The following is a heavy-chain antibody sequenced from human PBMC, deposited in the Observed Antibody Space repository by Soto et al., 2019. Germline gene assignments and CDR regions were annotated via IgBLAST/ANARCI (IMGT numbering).Heavy chain of an antibody. J-gene: IGHJ4*02. D-gene: IGHD1-26*01. V-gene: IGHV3-64*01. CDR1: GFTFITYA. CDR3: ARLGIMGAVGARGFDF. Sequence: GGSLRLSCASSGFTFITYAMHWVRQATGKGLECVSAISSDGGRTYYANSVKGRFTISRDNSKNTLYLQMGSLQIEDTAVYYCARLGIMGAVGARGFDFWGQGTLVTVSS. CDR2: ISSDGGRT.